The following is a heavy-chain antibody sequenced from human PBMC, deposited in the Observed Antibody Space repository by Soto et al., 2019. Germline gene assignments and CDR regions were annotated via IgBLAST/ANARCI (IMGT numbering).Heavy chain of an antibody. CDR2: IYYSGST. D-gene: IGHD3-3*01. V-gene: IGHV4-39*07. Sequence: SETLSLTCTVSGGSISSSSYYWGWIRQPPGKGLEWIGSIYYSGSTYYNPSLKSRVTISVDTSKNQFSLKLSSVTAADTAVYYCAMTYYDFWSGYWRWFDPWGQGTLVTVSS. CDR1: GGSISSSSYY. J-gene: IGHJ5*02. CDR3: AMTYYDFWSGYWRWFDP.